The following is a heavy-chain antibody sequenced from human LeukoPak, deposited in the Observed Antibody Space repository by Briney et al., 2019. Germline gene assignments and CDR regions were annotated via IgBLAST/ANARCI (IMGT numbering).Heavy chain of an antibody. J-gene: IGHJ4*02. CDR3: ARSPTHPYYFHY. V-gene: IGHV4-59*01. Sequence: SETLSLTCTVSGGSITSYYWSWIRQPPGKGLEWLGYVYSSGITNYNPSLKSRLTSSVDTSKNQFSLKLSSVTAADTAVYHCARSPTHPYYFHYWGQGTLVSVSS. CDR1: GGSITSYY. CDR2: VYSSGIT.